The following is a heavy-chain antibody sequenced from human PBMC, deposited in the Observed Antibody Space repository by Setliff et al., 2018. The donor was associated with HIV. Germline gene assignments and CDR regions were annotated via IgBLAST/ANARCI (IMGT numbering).Heavy chain of an antibody. CDR2: ILVGENDPT. CDR1: GFTFYNYA. Sequence: PGRSLRLSCAASGFTFYNYAMYWVRQAPGKGLEWVSGILVGENDPTYYADSVKGRFTISTDNSKNTLYLQMNSLRAEDTAVYYCAKDRGSGWTPDYWGQGTLVTVSS. V-gene: IGHV3-23*01. CDR3: AKDRGSGWTPDY. J-gene: IGHJ4*02. D-gene: IGHD6-19*01.